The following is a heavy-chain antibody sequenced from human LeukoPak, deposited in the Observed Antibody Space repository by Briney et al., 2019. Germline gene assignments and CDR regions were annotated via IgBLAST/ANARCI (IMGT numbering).Heavy chain of an antibody. J-gene: IGHJ4*02. CDR1: GFTFSSYE. CDR2: ISSSGSTI. D-gene: IGHD3-22*01. CDR3: ARAGDYYDSSGYYYYFDY. Sequence: GGSLRLSCAASGFTFSSYEMNWVRQAPGKGLEWVSYISSSGSTIYYADSVKGRFTISRDNAKNSLYLQMNRLRAEDTAVYYCARAGDYYDSSGYYYYFDYWGQGTLVTVSS. V-gene: IGHV3-48*03.